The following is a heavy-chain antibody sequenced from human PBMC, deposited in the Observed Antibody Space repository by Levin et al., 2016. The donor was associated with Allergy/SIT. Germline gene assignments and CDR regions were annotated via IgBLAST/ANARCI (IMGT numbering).Heavy chain of an antibody. J-gene: IGHJ5*02. D-gene: IGHD1-7*01. CDR1: GYTFTSYG. CDR2: ISAYNGNT. CDR3: ARKEEYNWNYDPTPYNWFDP. Sequence: ASVKVSCKASGYTFTSYGISWVRQAPGQGLEWMGWISAYNGNTNYAQKFQGRVTITRDTSASTAYMELSSLRSEDTAVYYCARKEEYNWNYDPTPYNWFDPWGQGTLVTVSS. V-gene: IGHV1-18*01.